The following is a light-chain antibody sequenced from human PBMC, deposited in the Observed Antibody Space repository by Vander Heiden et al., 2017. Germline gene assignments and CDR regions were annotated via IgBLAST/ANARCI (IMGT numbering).Light chain of an antibody. CDR2: SNN. J-gene: IGLJ3*02. CDR3: AAWDDTLSGYWV. Sequence: QSVLTQPPSASGTPGPRVTISCSGDSSNIGRNNVNWYQHLPGTAPKLLIHSNNQRPSGVPDRVAGSRSGTSASLAISGLQSEDEAEYYCAAWDDTLSGYWVFGGGTKLTVL. V-gene: IGLV1-44*01. CDR1: SSNIGRNN.